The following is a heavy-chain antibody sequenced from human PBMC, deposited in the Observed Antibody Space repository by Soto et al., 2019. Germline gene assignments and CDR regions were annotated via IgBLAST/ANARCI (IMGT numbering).Heavy chain of an antibody. J-gene: IGHJ3*02. Sequence: GASVKVSCKVSGYTLTELSMHWVRQAPGKGLEWMGGFDPEDGETIYAQKFQGRVTMTEDTSTDTAYMELSSLRSEDTAVYYCATELTIVFRAAAGTRAFDIWGQGTMVTVSS. CDR1: GYTLTELS. V-gene: IGHV1-24*01. CDR2: FDPEDGET. CDR3: ATELTIVFRAAAGTRAFDI. D-gene: IGHD6-13*01.